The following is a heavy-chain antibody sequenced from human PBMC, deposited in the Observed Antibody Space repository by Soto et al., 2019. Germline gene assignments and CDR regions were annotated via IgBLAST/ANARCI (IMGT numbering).Heavy chain of an antibody. V-gene: IGHV4-39*01. Sequence: PSETRSPTWAVVGASFSASYYSWAWIRQSPGRGPEGSGGVFYTGFTSYNPSLESLVSVSVATSNGQLSVKLSAVAAAVTAVYYCATSQKGYNWNYFDHWGQGALVTVSS. J-gene: IGHJ4*02. D-gene: IGHD1-20*01. CDR2: VFYTGFT. CDR1: GASFSASYYS. CDR3: ATSQKGYNWNYFDH.